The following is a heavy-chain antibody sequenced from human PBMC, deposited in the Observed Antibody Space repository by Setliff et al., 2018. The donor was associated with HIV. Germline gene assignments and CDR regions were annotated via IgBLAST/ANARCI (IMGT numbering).Heavy chain of an antibody. Sequence: GSLRLSCAASGFTFSSYGMHWVRQAPGKGLEWVAHLREDGSEKYYVDSVKGRFNISRDNAKSSLYLQMNSLRVEDTAVDYCARPRLVPPRPNQYYFDYWGQGALVTVSS. D-gene: IGHD2-2*01. CDR2: LREDGSEK. CDR3: ARPRLVPPRPNQYYFDY. CDR1: GFTFSSYG. J-gene: IGHJ4*02. V-gene: IGHV3-7*03.